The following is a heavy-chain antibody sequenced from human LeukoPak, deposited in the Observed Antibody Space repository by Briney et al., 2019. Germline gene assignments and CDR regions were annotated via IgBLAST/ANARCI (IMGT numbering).Heavy chain of an antibody. V-gene: IGHV4-4*02. CDR1: GGSISSSNW. CDR2: IYHSGST. J-gene: IGHJ6*02. Sequence: PSGTLSLTCAVSGGSISSSNWWSWIRQPPGKGLEWIGEIYHSGSTNYNPSLKSRVTISVDKSKNQFSLRLSSVTAADTAVYYCARGRIAVAGPMDVWGQGTTVTVSS. CDR3: ARGRIAVAGPMDV. D-gene: IGHD6-19*01.